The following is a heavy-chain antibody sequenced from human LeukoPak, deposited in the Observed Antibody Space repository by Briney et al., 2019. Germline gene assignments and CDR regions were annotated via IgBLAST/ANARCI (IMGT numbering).Heavy chain of an antibody. CDR1: GFTFESYA. J-gene: IGHJ6*02. D-gene: IGHD6-13*01. V-gene: IGHV3-23*01. CDR3: ARTIRQYSNSWLYFYYGLDV. Sequence: QTGGSLRLSCTGSGFTFESYAMSWVRQAPGKGLEWVSSISGGSEDTYFADSVKGLFTISRDNSKSTLYLQMNSLRTEDTAVYYCARTIRQYSNSWLYFYYGLDVWGQGTTVTVSS. CDR2: ISGGSEDT.